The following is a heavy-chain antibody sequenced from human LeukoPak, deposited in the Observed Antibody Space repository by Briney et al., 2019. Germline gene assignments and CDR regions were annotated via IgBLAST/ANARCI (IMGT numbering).Heavy chain of an antibody. V-gene: IGHV3-30-3*01. D-gene: IGHD2-15*01. CDR3: ARYSDAFDI. J-gene: IGHJ3*02. CDR2: ISYDGSNK. CDR1: GFTFRSYA. Sequence: GGSLRLSCAASGFTFRSYAMSWVRQAPGKGLEWVAVISYDGSNKYYADSVKGRFTISRDNSKNTLYLQMNSLRAEDTAVYYCARYSDAFDIWGQGTMVTVSS.